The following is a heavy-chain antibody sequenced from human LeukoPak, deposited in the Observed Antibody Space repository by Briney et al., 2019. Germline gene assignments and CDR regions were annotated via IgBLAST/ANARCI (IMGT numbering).Heavy chain of an antibody. CDR2: ISAYNGNT. CDR1: GYTFTSYG. CDR3: ARDGRVWGSYRFDY. Sequence: GASVKVSCKASGYTFTSYGISWVRQAPGQGLEWMGWISAYNGNTNYAQKFQGRVTMTRDTSTSTVYMELSSLRSEDTAVYYCARDGRVWGSYRFDYWGQGTLVTVSS. V-gene: IGHV1-18*01. D-gene: IGHD3-16*02. J-gene: IGHJ4*02.